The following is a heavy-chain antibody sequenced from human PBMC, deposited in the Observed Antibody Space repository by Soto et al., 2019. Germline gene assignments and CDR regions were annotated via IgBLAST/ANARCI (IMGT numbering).Heavy chain of an antibody. V-gene: IGHV4-39*01. Sequence: QLQLQQSGPGLVKPSEILSLTCTVSGGSITSSNYYWGWIRQPPGKGLEWIGNVYYNGFTYYNPFLKGRVTISVDTSRNRFSLKLTSVTAADTAVYYCARQDDFWRGSNWFDPWGQGALVTVSS. J-gene: IGHJ5*02. CDR3: ARQDDFWRGSNWFDP. D-gene: IGHD3-3*01. CDR1: GGSITSSNYY. CDR2: VYYNGFT.